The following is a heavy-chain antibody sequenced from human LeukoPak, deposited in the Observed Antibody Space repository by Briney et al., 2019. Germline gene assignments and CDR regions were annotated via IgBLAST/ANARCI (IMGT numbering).Heavy chain of an antibody. CDR3: ARDQTVADAGSLRYFDWPPAGDYGMDV. D-gene: IGHD3-9*01. V-gene: IGHV1-18*01. CDR1: GYTFTSYG. J-gene: IGHJ6*02. Sequence: VASVKVSCKASGYTFTSYGISWVRQAPGQGLEWMGWISAYNGNTNYAQKLQGRVTMTTDTSTSTAYMELRSLRSDDTAVYYCARDQTVADAGSLRYFDWPPAGDYGMDVWGQGTTVTVSS. CDR2: ISAYNGNT.